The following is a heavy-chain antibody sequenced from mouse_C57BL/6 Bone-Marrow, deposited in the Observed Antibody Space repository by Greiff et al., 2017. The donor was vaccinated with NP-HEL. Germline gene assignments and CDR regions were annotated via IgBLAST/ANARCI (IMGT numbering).Heavy chain of an antibody. J-gene: IGHJ2*01. CDR2: IDPEDGDT. D-gene: IGHD2-5*01. V-gene: IGHV14-4*01. CDR3: TRLNYSNFDY. CDR1: GFNIKDDY. Sequence: VQLQQSGAELVRPGASVKLSCTASGFNIKDDYMHWVKQRPEQGLEWIGWIDPEDGDTEYASKFQGKATITADKSSNTAYMQLSSLTSEDTAVYYCTRLNYSNFDYGGQGTTLTVSA.